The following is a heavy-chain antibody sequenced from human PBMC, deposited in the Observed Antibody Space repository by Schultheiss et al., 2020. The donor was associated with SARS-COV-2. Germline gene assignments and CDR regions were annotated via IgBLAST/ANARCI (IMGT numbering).Heavy chain of an antibody. V-gene: IGHV1-69*13. CDR1: GYTFTSYG. D-gene: IGHD5-12*01. CDR3: ARAPPRYSGYGGLLVLWY. J-gene: IGHJ4*02. Sequence: SVKVSCKASGYTFTSYGISWVRQAPGQGLEWMGGIIPIFGTANYAQKFQGRVTITADESTSTAYMELSSLRSEDTAVYYCARAPPRYSGYGGLLVLWYWGQGTLVTVSS. CDR2: IIPIFGTA.